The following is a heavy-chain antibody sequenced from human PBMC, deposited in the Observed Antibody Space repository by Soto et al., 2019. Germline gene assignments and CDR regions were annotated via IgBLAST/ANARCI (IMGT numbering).Heavy chain of an antibody. CDR3: ARVDTGQAWDY. CDR1: GGSISSGGYY. CDR2: IYYSGST. V-gene: IGHV4-31*03. J-gene: IGHJ4*02. Sequence: PSETLSLTCTVSGGSISSGGYYWSWIRQHPGKGLEWIGYIYYSGSTYYNPSLKSRVTISVDTSKNQFSLKLSSVTAADTAVYYCARVDTGQAWDYWGQGTLVTVSS. D-gene: IGHD4-17*01.